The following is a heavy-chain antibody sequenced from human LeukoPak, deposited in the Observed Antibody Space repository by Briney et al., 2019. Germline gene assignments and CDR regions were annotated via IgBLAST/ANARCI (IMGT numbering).Heavy chain of an antibody. CDR1: GYTFTDYY. CDR2: INPHSGGT. D-gene: IGHD3-9*01. CDR3: ATTSMTGYFPFDY. V-gene: IGHV1-2*02. J-gene: IGHJ4*02. Sequence: ASVKVSCKASGYTFTDYYMHWVRQAPGQGLERMGWINPHSGGTNYAQKLQGRVTMTTDTSTSTAYMELRSLRSDDTAVYYCATTSMTGYFPFDYWGQGTLVTVSS.